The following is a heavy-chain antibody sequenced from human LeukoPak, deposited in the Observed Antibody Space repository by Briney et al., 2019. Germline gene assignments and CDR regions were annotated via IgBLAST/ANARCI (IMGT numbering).Heavy chain of an antibody. V-gene: IGHV4-31*03. J-gene: IGHJ6*02. Sequence: ASETLSLTCTVSGGSISSGGYYWSWIRQHPGKGLEWIGYIYYSGSTYYNPSLKSRVTISVDTSKNQFSLKLSSVTAADTAVYYCARDQKAGTYYYGSRSHGMDVWGQGTTVTVSS. CDR2: IYYSGST. D-gene: IGHD3-10*01. CDR1: GGSISSGGYY. CDR3: ARDQKAGTYYYGSRSHGMDV.